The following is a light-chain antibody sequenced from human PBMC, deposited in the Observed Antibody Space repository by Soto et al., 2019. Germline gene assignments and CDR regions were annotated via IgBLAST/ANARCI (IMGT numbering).Light chain of an antibody. J-gene: IGKJ2*01. V-gene: IGKV3-11*01. CDR2: DAS. Sequence: EIVLTQSPATLSLSPGERATLSCRASQSVRRYLAWYQQKPGQAPRLLISDASNRATGIPAWFSGSGSGTDFTLNISSLEPEDFEVYYCQQRNNWGMYTFGQGTKLEIK. CDR1: QSVRRY. CDR3: QQRNNWGMYT.